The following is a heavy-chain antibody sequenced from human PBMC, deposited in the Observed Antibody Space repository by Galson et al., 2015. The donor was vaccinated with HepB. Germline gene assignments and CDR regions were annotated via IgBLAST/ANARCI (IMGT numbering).Heavy chain of an antibody. V-gene: IGHV6-1*01. CDR3: ARDRSRVVPAAPNWFDP. J-gene: IGHJ5*02. CDR2: TYYRSKWYN. CDR1: GDSVSSNSAA. D-gene: IGHD2-2*01. Sequence: CAISGDSVSSNSAAWNWIRQSPSRGLEWLGRTYYRSKWYNDYAVSVKSRITINPDTSKNQFSLQLNSVTPEDTAVYYCARDRSRVVPAAPNWFDPWGQGTLVTVSS.